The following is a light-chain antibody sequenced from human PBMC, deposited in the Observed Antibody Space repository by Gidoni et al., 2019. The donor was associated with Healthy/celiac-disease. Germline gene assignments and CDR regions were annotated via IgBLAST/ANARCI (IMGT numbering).Light chain of an antibody. Sequence: QSVLTQPPSASGAPGQGVTMTCSGSSSNIGSNTVTWYKQLPGTTPKLLIHSNNPRPSGVPDRFSGSKSGTSASLAISGLQSEDEADFYCAAWDDSLNGVIFGGGTKLTVL. V-gene: IGLV1-44*01. J-gene: IGLJ2*01. CDR3: AAWDDSLNGVI. CDR2: SNN. CDR1: SSNIGSNT.